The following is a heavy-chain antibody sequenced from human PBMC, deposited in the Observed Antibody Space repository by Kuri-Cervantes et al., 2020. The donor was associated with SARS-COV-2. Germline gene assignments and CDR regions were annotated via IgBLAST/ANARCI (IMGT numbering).Heavy chain of an antibody. V-gene: IGHV4-34*01. CDR3: ARGIDVGGRSFDY. J-gene: IGHJ4*02. Sequence: GSLRLSCAVYGGSFSDYYWTWVRQPPGKGLEWLGEINPSGSTNYNPSLKSRVTISVDKSKNQFSLKLSSVTAADTAVYYCARGIDVGGRSFDYWGQGTLVTVSS. CDR1: GGSFSDYY. D-gene: IGHD1-26*01. CDR2: INPSGST.